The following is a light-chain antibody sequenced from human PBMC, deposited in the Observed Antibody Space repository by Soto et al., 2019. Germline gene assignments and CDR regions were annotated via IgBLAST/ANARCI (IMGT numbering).Light chain of an antibody. J-gene: IGKJ2*01. Sequence: EIVLTQSPGTLYLSPGERATLSCRASRSRSSSYVVWYQQKPGQAPRLLIYAASRRATGIPDRFSGSGSATEYTLTISRLEPEDFAVYYCQQQGTFGQGTKLEIK. V-gene: IGKV3-20*01. CDR3: QQQGT. CDR1: RSRSSSY. CDR2: AAS.